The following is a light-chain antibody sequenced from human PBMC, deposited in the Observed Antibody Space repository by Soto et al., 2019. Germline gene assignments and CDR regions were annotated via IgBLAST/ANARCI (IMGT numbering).Light chain of an antibody. Sequence: IQMTQSPPSLSYSVGGRVTITCRASQSISSYLNWYQQKPGKAPKLLIYAASSLQSGVPSRFSGSGSGTDFTLTISSLQPEDFATYYCQQSYSTPLTFGGGTKVDIK. CDR2: AAS. CDR1: QSISSY. J-gene: IGKJ4*01. V-gene: IGKV1-39*01. CDR3: QQSYSTPLT.